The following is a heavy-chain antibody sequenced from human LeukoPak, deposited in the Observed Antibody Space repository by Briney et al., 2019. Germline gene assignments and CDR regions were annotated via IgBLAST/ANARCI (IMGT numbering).Heavy chain of an antibody. CDR3: ARGPDY. V-gene: IGHV3-64*01. Sequence: GGSLRLSGAASGFTFSSYAMHWVRQAPGKGLEFVSSISTNGASTYYANSVKGRFTISRDNSNNTLYLQMGSLRAEDMAVYYCARGPDYWGQGTLVTVSS. J-gene: IGHJ4*02. CDR1: GFTFSSYA. CDR2: ISTNGAST.